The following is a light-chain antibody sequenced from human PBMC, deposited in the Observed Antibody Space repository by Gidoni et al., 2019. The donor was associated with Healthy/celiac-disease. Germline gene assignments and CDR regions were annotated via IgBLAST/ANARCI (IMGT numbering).Light chain of an antibody. CDR3: QQSYSTLRT. Sequence: IQLTPYPSSLSASVGDRVTITCRASQSISSYLNWYQQKPGKAPKLLIYAASSLQSGVPSRFSGSGSGTDFTLTISSLQPEDFATYYCQQSYSTLRTFGQGTKVEIK. CDR2: AAS. J-gene: IGKJ1*01. V-gene: IGKV1-39*01. CDR1: QSISSY.